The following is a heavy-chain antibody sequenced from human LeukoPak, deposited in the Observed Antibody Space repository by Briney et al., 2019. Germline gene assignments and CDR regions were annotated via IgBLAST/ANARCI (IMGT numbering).Heavy chain of an antibody. D-gene: IGHD3-3*01. CDR2: ISTYNGHA. Sequence: ASVKVSCKASGYTFTSYAISWVRQDPGQGLEWMGWISTYNGHANCAQKLQGRVTMTTDTSTSTACMELRSLRSDDTAVYYCAREDNLMDFWSGYSDYWGQGTLVTVSS. J-gene: IGHJ4*02. CDR1: GYTFTSYA. CDR3: AREDNLMDFWSGYSDY. V-gene: IGHV1-18*01.